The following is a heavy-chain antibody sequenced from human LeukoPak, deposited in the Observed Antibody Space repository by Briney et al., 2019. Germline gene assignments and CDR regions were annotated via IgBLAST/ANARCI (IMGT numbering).Heavy chain of an antibody. J-gene: IGHJ4*02. CDR2: IYGSGTT. V-gene: IGHV4-4*07. D-gene: IGHD6-13*01. Sequence: PSETLSLTCTVSGVSISGYFWNWIRQPAGGRLEYIGRIYGSGTTTYNPSLKSRVVMSFDTSKNQFSLKLTSVTAADTAVYYCARGAGISSNWYFDYWGQGTLVTVSS. CDR1: GVSISGYF. CDR3: ARGAGISSNWYFDY.